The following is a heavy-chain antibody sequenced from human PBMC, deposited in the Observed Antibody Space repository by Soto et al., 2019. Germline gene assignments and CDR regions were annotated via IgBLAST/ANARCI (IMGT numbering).Heavy chain of an antibody. CDR3: ASGERLQYNYYYYGMDV. CDR2: IIPIFGTA. J-gene: IGHJ6*02. Sequence: SVKVSCKASGGTFSSYAISWVRQAPGQGLEWMGGIIPIFGTANYAQKFQGRVTITADESTSTAYMELSSLRSEDTAVYYCASGERLQYNYYYYGMDVWGQGTTVTVSS. D-gene: IGHD6-25*01. CDR1: GGTFSSYA. V-gene: IGHV1-69*13.